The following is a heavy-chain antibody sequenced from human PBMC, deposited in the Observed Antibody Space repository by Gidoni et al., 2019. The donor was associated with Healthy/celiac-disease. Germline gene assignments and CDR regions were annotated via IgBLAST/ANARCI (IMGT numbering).Heavy chain of an antibody. CDR3: AREKTVTTNLDDAFDI. V-gene: IGHV3-48*02. CDR2: ISSSSSTI. J-gene: IGHJ3*02. D-gene: IGHD4-17*01. CDR1: GFTFSSYS. Sequence: EVQLVESGGGWVQPGGSLRLSCAASGFTFSSYSMNWVRQAPGKGLEWVSYISSSSSTIYYADSVKGRFTISRDNAKNSLYLQMNSLRDEDTAVYYCAREKTVTTNLDDAFDIWGQGTMVTVSS.